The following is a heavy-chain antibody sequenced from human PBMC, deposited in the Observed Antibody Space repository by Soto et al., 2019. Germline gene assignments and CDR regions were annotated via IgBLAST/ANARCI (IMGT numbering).Heavy chain of an antibody. D-gene: IGHD3-22*01. CDR2: IIPILGIA. Sequence: QVQLVQSGAEVKKPGSSVKVSCKASGGTFSSYTISWVRQAPRQGLEWMGRIIPILGIANYAQKFQGRVTITADKSSSTAYMELSSLRSEDTAVYYCARGLPYYYDSSGGKYYFDYWGQGTLVTVSS. J-gene: IGHJ4*02. V-gene: IGHV1-69*02. CDR3: ARGLPYYYDSSGGKYYFDY. CDR1: GGTFSSYT.